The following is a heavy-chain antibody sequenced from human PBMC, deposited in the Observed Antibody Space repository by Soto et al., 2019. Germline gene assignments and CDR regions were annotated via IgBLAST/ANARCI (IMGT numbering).Heavy chain of an antibody. J-gene: IGHJ6*03. D-gene: IGHD3-9*01. Sequence: ASVKVSCKASGYTFTGYYMHWVRQAPGQGLEWMGWINPNSGGTDYAQKFQGWVTMTRDTSISTAYMELRSLRSDDTAVYYCARRDILTGYYNVYYYMDVWGKGTTVTVSS. CDR2: INPNSGGT. CDR3: ARRDILTGYYNVYYYMDV. CDR1: GYTFTGYY. V-gene: IGHV1-2*04.